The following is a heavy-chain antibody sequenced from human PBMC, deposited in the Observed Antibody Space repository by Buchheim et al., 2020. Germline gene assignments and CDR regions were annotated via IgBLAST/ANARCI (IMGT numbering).Heavy chain of an antibody. V-gene: IGHV3-73*01. Sequence: EVQLVESGGGLVQPGGSLKLSCAVSGFTFSGSAMHWVRQASGKGLEWVGRIRSKADSYATAYAASVKGRFTIYRDDSKNTAYLQMNSLKTEDTAVYYCTVYDSSSGYWGQGTL. D-gene: IGHD3-22*01. CDR1: GFTFSGSA. CDR2: IRSKADSYAT. CDR3: TVYDSSSGY. J-gene: IGHJ4*02.